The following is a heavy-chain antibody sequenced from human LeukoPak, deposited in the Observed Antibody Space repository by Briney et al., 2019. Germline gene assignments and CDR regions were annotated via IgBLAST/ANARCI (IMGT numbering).Heavy chain of an antibody. CDR1: GFTFSSYG. CDR3: ASGAFRAMASFDY. V-gene: IGHV3-33*01. D-gene: IGHD5-18*01. CDR2: IWYDGSNK. Sequence: PGRSLRPSCAASGFTFSSYGMHWVRQAPGKGLEWVAVIWYDGSNKYYADSVKGRFTISRDNSKNTLYLQMNSLRAEDTAVYYCASGAFRAMASFDYWGQGTLVTVSS. J-gene: IGHJ4*02.